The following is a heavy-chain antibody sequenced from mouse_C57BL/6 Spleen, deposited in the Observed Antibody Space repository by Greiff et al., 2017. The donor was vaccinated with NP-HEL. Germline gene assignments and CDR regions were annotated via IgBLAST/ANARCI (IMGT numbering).Heavy chain of an antibody. J-gene: IGHJ1*03. D-gene: IGHD3-3*01. CDR1: GFTFSDYG. V-gene: IGHV5-17*01. CDR2: LSSGSSTI. CDR3: ARGDFYWYFDV. Sequence: EVMLVESGGGLVKPGGSLKLSCAASGFTFSDYGMHWVRQAPEKGLEWVAYLSSGSSTIYYADTVKGRFTISRDNAKNTLFLQMTSLRSEDTAMYYCARGDFYWYFDVWGTGTTVTVSS.